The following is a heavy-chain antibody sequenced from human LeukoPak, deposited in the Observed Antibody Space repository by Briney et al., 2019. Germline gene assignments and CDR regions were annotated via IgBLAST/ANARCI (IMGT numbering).Heavy chain of an antibody. D-gene: IGHD3-3*01. CDR1: GFTFSSYG. CDR3: AKGPYYDFWSGYQNWFDP. V-gene: IGHV3-30*18. J-gene: IGHJ5*02. CDR2: ISYDGSNK. Sequence: GGSLRLSCAASGFTFSSYGMHWVRQAPGKGLEWVAVISYDGSNKYYADSVKGRFTLSRDNSKNTLYLQMNSLRAEDTAVYYCAKGPYYDFWSGYQNWFDPWGQGTLVTVSS.